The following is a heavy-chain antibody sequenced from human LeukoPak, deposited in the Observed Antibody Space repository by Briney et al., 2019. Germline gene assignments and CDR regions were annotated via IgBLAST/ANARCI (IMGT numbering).Heavy chain of an antibody. CDR3: ARYSRVAPQDY. Sequence: GGSLRLSCADSGFTFSSYSMNWVRQAPGKGLEWVSSISSSSSYIYYADSVKGRFTISRDNAKNSLYLQMNSLRAEDTAVYYCARYSRVAPQDYWGQGTLVTVSS. J-gene: IGHJ4*02. CDR1: GFTFSSYS. D-gene: IGHD2-15*01. V-gene: IGHV3-21*01. CDR2: ISSSSSYI.